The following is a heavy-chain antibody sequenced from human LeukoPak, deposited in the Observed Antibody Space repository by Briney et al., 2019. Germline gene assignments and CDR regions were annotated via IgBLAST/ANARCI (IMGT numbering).Heavy chain of an antibody. J-gene: IGHJ6*04. CDR1: GYTFTGYY. V-gene: IGHV1-2*06. CDR2: INPNSGGT. CDR3: ARDYVFWGGRGMDV. Sequence: ASVKVSCTASGYTFTGYYMHWVRQAPGQGLEWMGRINPNSGGTNYAQKFQGRVTMTRDTSISTAYVELSRLRSDDTAVYYCARDYVFWGGRGMDVGGKGTRVPVP. D-gene: IGHD3-3*01.